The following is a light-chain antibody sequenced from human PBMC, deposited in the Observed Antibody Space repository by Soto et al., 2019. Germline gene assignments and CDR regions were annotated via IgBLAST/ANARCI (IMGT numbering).Light chain of an antibody. Sequence: EKVLTQSPATLSVSPGERATLSCRASQSVSSNIAWYQQKPGQAPRLLIYGASTRVTGIPARFSGSGSGTEFTLTISSLQFEDVAVYYCQQYNDWPPLTFGGGTKVEIK. V-gene: IGKV3-15*01. CDR1: QSVSSN. CDR3: QQYNDWPPLT. J-gene: IGKJ4*01. CDR2: GAS.